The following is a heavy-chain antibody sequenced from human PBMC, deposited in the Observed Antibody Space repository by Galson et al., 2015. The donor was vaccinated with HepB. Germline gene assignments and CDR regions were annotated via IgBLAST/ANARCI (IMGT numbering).Heavy chain of an antibody. D-gene: IGHD3-22*01. CDR3: ASDTDRGAFDI. CDR1: GFTFGSYW. J-gene: IGHJ3*02. CDR2: IKQDGSEK. Sequence: SLRLSCAASGFTFGSYWMRWVRQAPGKGLEWVANIKQDGSEKYYVDSVKGRFTISRDNAKNSLYLQMNSLRAEDTAVYYCASDTDRGAFDIWGQGTVVTVSS. V-gene: IGHV3-7*03.